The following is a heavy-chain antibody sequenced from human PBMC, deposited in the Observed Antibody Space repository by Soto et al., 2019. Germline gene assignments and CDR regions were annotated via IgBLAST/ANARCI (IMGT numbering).Heavy chain of an antibody. Sequence: ASVKVSCQVSGYTFTGYYLHWARQAPGQGLEWMGWINPDNGAANYAQQFQGRVTMTRDTSISTVYLEFSSLRSDDTAVYSCARGADYRWLFHCLDYWGQGALVTVS. J-gene: IGHJ4*02. CDR2: INPDNGAA. CDR3: ARGADYRWLFHCLDY. V-gene: IGHV1-2*02. D-gene: IGHD2-8*02. CDR1: GYTFTGYY.